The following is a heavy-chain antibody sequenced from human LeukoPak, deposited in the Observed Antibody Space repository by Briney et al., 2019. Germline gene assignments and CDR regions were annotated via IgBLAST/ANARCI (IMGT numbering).Heavy chain of an antibody. CDR3: AREGHSGSYWGRVYYFDY. CDR2: ISAYNGNT. D-gene: IGHD1-26*01. Sequence: ASVKVSCKASGYTFTSYGISWVRQAPGQGLEWTGWISAYNGNTNYAQKLQGRVTMTTDTSTSTAYMELRSLRSDDTAVYYCAREGHSGSYWGRVYYFDYWGQGTLVTVSS. J-gene: IGHJ4*02. V-gene: IGHV1-18*01. CDR1: GYTFTSYG.